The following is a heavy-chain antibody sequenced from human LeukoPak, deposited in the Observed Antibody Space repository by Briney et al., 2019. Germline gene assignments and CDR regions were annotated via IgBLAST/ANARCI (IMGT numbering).Heavy chain of an antibody. CDR3: AREPRLEWLSSTGYFDY. CDR1: GFTFDDYG. CDR2: INWNGGST. V-gene: IGHV3-20*04. Sequence: GGSLRLSCAASGFTFDDYGMSWVRQAPGKGLEWVSGINWNGGSTGYAESVKGRFTISRDNAKNSLYLQMNSLRAEDTALYYCAREPRLEWLSSTGYFDYWGQGTLVTVSS. J-gene: IGHJ4*02. D-gene: IGHD3-3*01.